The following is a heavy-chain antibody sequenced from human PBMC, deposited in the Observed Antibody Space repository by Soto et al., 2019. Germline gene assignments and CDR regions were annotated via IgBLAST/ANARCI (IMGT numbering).Heavy chain of an antibody. Sequence: QVQLVQSGAEVKKPGASVKVSCKASGYTFSSYAISWVRQAPGQGLEWMGGIIPIFGTANYAQKFQGRVTITADKSTSTAYMELSSLRSEDTAVYYCARGGCSSTSCYTGGDYYYYGMDVWGQGTTVTVSS. CDR2: IIPIFGTA. D-gene: IGHD2-2*02. CDR3: ARGGCSSTSCYTGGDYYYYGMDV. V-gene: IGHV1-69*06. CDR1: GYTFSSYA. J-gene: IGHJ6*02.